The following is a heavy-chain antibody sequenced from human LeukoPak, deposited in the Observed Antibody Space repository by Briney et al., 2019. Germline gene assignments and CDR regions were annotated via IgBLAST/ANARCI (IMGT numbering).Heavy chain of an antibody. CDR2: ISYDGSNK. Sequence: GSLRLSCAASGFTFSSYAMHWVRQAPGKGLEWVAVISYDGSNKYYADSVKGRFTISRDNSKNTLYLQMNSLRAEDTAVYYCARDRRQQLVRGGFDPWGQGTLVTVSS. CDR3: ARDRRQQLVRGGFDP. D-gene: IGHD6-13*01. J-gene: IGHJ5*02. V-gene: IGHV3-30-3*01. CDR1: GFTFSSYA.